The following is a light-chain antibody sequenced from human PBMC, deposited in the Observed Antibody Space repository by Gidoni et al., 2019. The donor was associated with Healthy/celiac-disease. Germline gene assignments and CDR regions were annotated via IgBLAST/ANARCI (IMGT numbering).Light chain of an antibody. CDR3: AAWDDSLNGYV. Sequence: QSVLTQPPSASGTPGQRVPISCSGSSSNIGSNTVNWYQQLPGTAPKLRIYSNNQRPSGIPGRFSGSKSGTSASLAISGLQSEDEADYYCAAWDDSLNGYVFGTGTKVTVL. CDR2: SNN. CDR1: SSNIGSNT. J-gene: IGLJ1*01. V-gene: IGLV1-44*01.